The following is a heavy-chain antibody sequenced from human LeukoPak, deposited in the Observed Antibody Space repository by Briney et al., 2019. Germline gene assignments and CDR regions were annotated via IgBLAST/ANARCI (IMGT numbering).Heavy chain of an antibody. Sequence: SGGSLRLSCAASGFTFSSYRMNWVRQAPGKGLEWVSWISGSGGSTLYADSVKGRFTISRDNSKNTVYLQMNSLRAEDTAVYYCAKGKGNCYGYFDYWGRGTLVTVSS. J-gene: IGHJ4*02. CDR3: AKGKGNCYGYFDY. D-gene: IGHD3-10*01. CDR1: GFTFSSYR. CDR2: ISGSGGST. V-gene: IGHV3-23*01.